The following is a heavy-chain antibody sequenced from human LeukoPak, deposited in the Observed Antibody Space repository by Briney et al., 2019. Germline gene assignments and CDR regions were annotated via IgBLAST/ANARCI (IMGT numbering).Heavy chain of an antibody. J-gene: IGHJ4*02. CDR2: NPNSGDT. D-gene: IGHD6-19*01. CDR3: ARVGSSGWYVHPTLDY. V-gene: IGHV1-2*02. Sequence: NPNSGDTNYAQKFQGRVTVTRDTSISTAYMELSRLRSDDTAVYYCARVGSSGWYVHPTLDYWGQGTLLTVSS.